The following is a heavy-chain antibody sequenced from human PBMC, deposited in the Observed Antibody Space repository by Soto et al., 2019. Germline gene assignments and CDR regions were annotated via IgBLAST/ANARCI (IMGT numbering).Heavy chain of an antibody. D-gene: IGHD3-3*01. V-gene: IGHV1-18*01. J-gene: IGHJ5*01. CDR3: ARYPQEFWISYWFDS. CDR1: GYTFNTYG. CDR2: ISAYDGKT. Sequence: GSSVKVTCKTSGYTFNTYGINWVRQAPGQGLELMGWISAYDGKTTYAEKFQGRVTLTTDTSTSTAYMELSRLRSDYTAIYYCARYPQEFWISYWFDSWGQGTNVTVSA.